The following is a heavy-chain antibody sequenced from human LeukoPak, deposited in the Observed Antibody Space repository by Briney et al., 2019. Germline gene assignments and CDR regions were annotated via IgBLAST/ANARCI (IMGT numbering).Heavy chain of an antibody. J-gene: IGHJ4*02. CDR1: GFTFSTYD. V-gene: IGHV3-23*01. Sequence: PGGSLGLSCAASGFTFSTYDMTWVRQAPGKGLEWVSTISSSGADTYNADSVKGRFAISRDNSKDTLYLQINSLRDDDTAVYYCARGGAGSASSLPHWGQGTLVTVSS. CDR3: ARGGAGSASSLPH. CDR2: ISSSGADT. D-gene: IGHD6-6*01.